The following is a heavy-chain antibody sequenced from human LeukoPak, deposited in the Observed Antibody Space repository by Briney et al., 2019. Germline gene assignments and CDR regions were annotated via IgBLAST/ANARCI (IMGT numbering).Heavy chain of an antibody. D-gene: IGHD3-10*01. Sequence: SETLSLTCSVSGGSISSYYWTWIRQPPGKGLEWIGYRYYSGSTTYNPSLKSRVTMSVDTSKNQFSLKLTSVTAADTAVYYCARGVYGSGDYWGQGTLVTVSS. J-gene: IGHJ4*02. V-gene: IGHV4-59*12. CDR3: ARGVYGSGDY. CDR1: GGSISSYY. CDR2: RYYSGST.